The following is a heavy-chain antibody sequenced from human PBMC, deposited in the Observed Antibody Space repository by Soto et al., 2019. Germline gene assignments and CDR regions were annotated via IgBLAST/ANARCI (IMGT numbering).Heavy chain of an antibody. Sequence: QVQLVQSGAEVKKPGASVKVSCKASGYTFTSYYISWVRQAPGQGLEWMGWISGYNGNTNYAQKLQGRVTMTTDTSTSPAYMELSLLSSDDTAVYCCAREAPPRVNWGQGTLVTVSS. CDR2: ISGYNGNT. CDR1: GYTFTSYY. J-gene: IGHJ4*02. CDR3: AREAPPRVN. V-gene: IGHV1-18*01.